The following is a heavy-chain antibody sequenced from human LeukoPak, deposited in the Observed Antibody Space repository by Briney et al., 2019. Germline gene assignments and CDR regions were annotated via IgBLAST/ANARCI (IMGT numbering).Heavy chain of an antibody. J-gene: IGHJ5*02. D-gene: IGHD4-23*01. CDR3: ARDTGLLRGTNWFDP. CDR2: ISAYNGNT. CDR1: GYTFTSYG. Sequence: ASVKVSCKASGYTFTSYGISWVRQAPGQGLEWMGWISAYNGNTNYAQKLQGRVTMTTDTSTSTAYMELRSLRSEDTAVYYCARDTGLLRGTNWFDPWGQGTLVTVSS. V-gene: IGHV1-18*01.